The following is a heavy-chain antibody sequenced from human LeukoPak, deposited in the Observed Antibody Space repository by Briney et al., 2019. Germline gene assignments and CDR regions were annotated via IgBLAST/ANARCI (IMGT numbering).Heavy chain of an antibody. J-gene: IGHJ6*03. CDR2: INHSGST. CDR3: ARGTHFWRGYSIYYYYMDV. Sequence: SETLSLTCAVYGGSFSGYYWSWIRQPPGKGLEWIGEINHSGSTNYNPSLKSRVTISVDASKNQFSLKLSSVTAADTAVYYCARGTHFWRGYSIYYYYMDVWGKGTTVTVSS. V-gene: IGHV4-34*01. CDR1: GGSFSGYY. D-gene: IGHD3-3*02.